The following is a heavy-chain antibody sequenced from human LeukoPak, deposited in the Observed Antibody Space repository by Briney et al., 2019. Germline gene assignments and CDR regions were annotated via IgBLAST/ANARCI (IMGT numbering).Heavy chain of an antibody. CDR3: ARGRINYCSGGSCSRPGGTTTHWYFDL. Sequence: PSETLSLTCTVSGYSISSDYYWGWIRQPPGKGLEWIGSIYHSGSTYYNPSLKSRVTISVDTSKNQFSLKLSSVTAADTAVYYCARGRINYCSGGSCSRPGGTTTHWYFDLWGRGTLVTVSS. J-gene: IGHJ2*01. D-gene: IGHD2-15*01. CDR2: IYHSGST. CDR1: GYSISSDYY. V-gene: IGHV4-38-2*02.